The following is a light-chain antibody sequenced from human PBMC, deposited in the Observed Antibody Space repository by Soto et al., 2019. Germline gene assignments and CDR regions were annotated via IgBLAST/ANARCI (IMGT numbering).Light chain of an antibody. Sequence: EIVLTQSPGTLSLSPGERATLSCRASQSVSSSYLAWYQQKPGQAPRLLIYGASTRATGTPDRFSGTGSGTDFTLTIIRLEPEDFAVYYCQHFGDSPITFGQGTRWRL. J-gene: IGKJ5*01. CDR2: GAS. V-gene: IGKV3-20*01. CDR3: QHFGDSPIT. CDR1: QSVSSSY.